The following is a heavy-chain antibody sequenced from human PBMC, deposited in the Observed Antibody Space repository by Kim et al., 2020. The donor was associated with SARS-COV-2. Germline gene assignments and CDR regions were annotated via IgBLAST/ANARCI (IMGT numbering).Heavy chain of an antibody. D-gene: IGHD3-9*01. CDR1: GGTFSSYA. CDR3: AKFEDILTGSRSDWYYYGMDV. CDR2: IIPIFGTA. J-gene: IGHJ6*02. V-gene: IGHV1-69*13. Sequence: SVKVSCKASGGTFSSYAINWVRQAPGQGLEWMGGIIPIFGTANYAQKFQGRVTITADESTSTAYMELSSLRSEDTAVYYCAKFEDILTGSRSDWYYYGMDVWGQGTTVTGSS.